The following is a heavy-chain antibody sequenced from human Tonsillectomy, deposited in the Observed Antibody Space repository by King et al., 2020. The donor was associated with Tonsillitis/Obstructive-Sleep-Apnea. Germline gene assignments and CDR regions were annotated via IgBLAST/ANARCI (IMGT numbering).Heavy chain of an antibody. D-gene: IGHD1-26*01. V-gene: IGHV2-26*03. J-gene: IGHJ6*03. CDR3: ARVTVGANEAYYYYYYMDV. Sequence: VTLKESGPVLVKPTETLTLTCAISGFSLSNPGMSVSWVRQPPGKALEWLAHIFPNDRKSYNTSLKSRLTISKDTSQSQVVLTMTNMDPVDTATYYCARVTVGANEAYYYYYYMDVWGKGTTVTVPS. CDR2: IFPNDRK. CDR1: GFSLSNPGMS.